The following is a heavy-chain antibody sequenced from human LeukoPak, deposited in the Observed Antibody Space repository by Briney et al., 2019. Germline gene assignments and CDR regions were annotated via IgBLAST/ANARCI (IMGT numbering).Heavy chain of an antibody. V-gene: IGHV4-34*01. Sequence: KPSETLSLTCAVYNGSFSGYYWSWIRQSPEKGLEWIGEVNHGGDTNYNPSLRSRATISLDTSKNHFSLKLRSVTAADTAIYNCARAAWNGGGGFDPWGQGTLVTVSS. CDR2: VNHGGDT. J-gene: IGHJ5*02. CDR1: NGSFSGYY. D-gene: IGHD3-16*01. CDR3: ARAAWNGGGGFDP.